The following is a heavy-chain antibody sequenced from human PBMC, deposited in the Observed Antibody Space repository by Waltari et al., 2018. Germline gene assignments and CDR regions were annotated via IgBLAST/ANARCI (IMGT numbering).Heavy chain of an antibody. J-gene: IGHJ3*02. Sequence: QVQLQESGPGLVKPSQTLSLTCTVSGGSISSGSYYWSWIRQPAGKGLEWIGRIYTSGSTNYNPSLKSRVTISVDTSKNQFSLKLSSVTAADTAVYYCVAHLTAAAQRTGAFDIWGQGTMVTVSS. V-gene: IGHV4-61*02. CDR3: VAHLTAAAQRTGAFDI. CDR1: GGSISSGSYY. CDR2: IYTSGST. D-gene: IGHD6-13*01.